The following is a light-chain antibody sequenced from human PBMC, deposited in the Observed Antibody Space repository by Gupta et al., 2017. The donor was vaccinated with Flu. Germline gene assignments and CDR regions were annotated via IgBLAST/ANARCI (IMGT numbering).Light chain of an antibody. CDR2: GAS. CDR3: LHTYLTPYS. V-gene: IGKV1-39*01. J-gene: IGKJ2*01. CDR1: QSISNY. Sequence: PSSLSASVGDRVSITCRASQSISNYLNWYQQKPGRIPKLLIYGASNLDGGVPSRFSGSGSGTDFTLTISSLQPEDFATYYCLHTYLTPYSFGQGTKLDIK.